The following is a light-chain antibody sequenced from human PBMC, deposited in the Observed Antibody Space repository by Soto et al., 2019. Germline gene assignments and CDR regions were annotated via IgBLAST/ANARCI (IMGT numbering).Light chain of an antibody. Sequence: QPVLTQPASVSDSPGQSITISCTGTSSDVGAYIHVSWYQQHPGKAPKLMIYDVTHRPSGVSNRFSGSKSGSTASLIISGLQAEDEADYYCVSYTSSATYVFGTGTTVTVL. J-gene: IGLJ1*01. CDR1: SSDVGAYIH. CDR2: DVT. CDR3: VSYTSSATYV. V-gene: IGLV2-14*01.